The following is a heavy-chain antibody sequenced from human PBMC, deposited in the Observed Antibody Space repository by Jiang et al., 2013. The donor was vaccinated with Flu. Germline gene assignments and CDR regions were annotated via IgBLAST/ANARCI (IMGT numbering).Heavy chain of an antibody. Sequence: SLTCTVSGGSIGIYYWSWIRQSPGRDWSGLDISITVGAPTITPPSRVDVTISVDTSKNQFSLKLSSVTAADTAVYYCANLYCNPTYCSPVANISSPFDSWGQGTLVTVSS. CDR2: SITVGAP. J-gene: IGHJ4*02. D-gene: IGHD2/OR15-2a*01. V-gene: IGHV4-59*12. CDR1: GGSIGIYY. CDR3: ANLYCNPTYCSPVANISSPFDS.